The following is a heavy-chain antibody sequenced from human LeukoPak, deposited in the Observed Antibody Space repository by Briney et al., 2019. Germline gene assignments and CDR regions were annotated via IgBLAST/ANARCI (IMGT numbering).Heavy chain of an antibody. J-gene: IGHJ4*02. CDR3: AKDVGSGSYYGSYFDY. Sequence: GGSLRLSCAASGFDISYNYVGWVRQAPGKGLEWVSVIHTGGTTHYADSVKGRFTISRDNAKSSLYLQMNSLRAEDTAVYYCAKDVGSGSYYGSYFDYWGQGTLVTVSS. CDR2: IHTGGTT. D-gene: IGHD3-10*01. V-gene: IGHV3-53*05. CDR1: GFDISYNY.